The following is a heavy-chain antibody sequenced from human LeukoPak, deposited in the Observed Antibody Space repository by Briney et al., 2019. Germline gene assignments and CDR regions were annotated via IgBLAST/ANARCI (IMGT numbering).Heavy chain of an antibody. CDR2: ISYDGSNK. V-gene: IGHV3-30-3*01. Sequence: PGGSLRLSCAASGFTFSSYAMHWVRQAPGKGLEWVAVISYDGSNKYYADSVKGRFTISRDNSKNTLSLQINSLTAEDTAVYYCARDDSAYDTFDYWAQGTLVTVPS. CDR3: ARDDSAYDTFDY. D-gene: IGHD5-12*01. J-gene: IGHJ4*02. CDR1: GFTFSSYA.